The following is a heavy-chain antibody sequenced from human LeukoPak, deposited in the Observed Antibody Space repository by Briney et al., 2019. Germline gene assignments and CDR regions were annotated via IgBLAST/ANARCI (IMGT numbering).Heavy chain of an antibody. CDR3: ASMKGGAFDI. V-gene: IGHV4-59*01. Sequence: NPSETLSLTCTVSGGSISSYYWSWIRQPPGKGLEWIGYIYYSGSTNYNPSLKSRVTISVDTSKNQFSLKLSSVTAADTAVYYCASMKGGAFDIWGQGTMVTVSS. CDR2: IYYSGST. D-gene: IGHD3-16*01. J-gene: IGHJ3*02. CDR1: GGSISSYY.